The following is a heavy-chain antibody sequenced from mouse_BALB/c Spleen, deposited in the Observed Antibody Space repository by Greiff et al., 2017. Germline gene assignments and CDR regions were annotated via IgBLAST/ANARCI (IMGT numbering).Heavy chain of an antibody. J-gene: IGHJ4*01. CDR3: ARRYDGYPRAMDY. CDR1: GFSLTSYG. V-gene: IGHV2-2*02. CDR2: IWSGGST. D-gene: IGHD2-3*01. Sequence: QVHVKQSGPGLVQPSQSLSITCTVSGFSLTSYGVHWVRQSPGKGLEWLGVIWSGGSTDYNAAFISRLSISKDNSKSQVFFKMNSLQANDTAIYYCARRYDGYPRAMDYWGQGTSVTVSS.